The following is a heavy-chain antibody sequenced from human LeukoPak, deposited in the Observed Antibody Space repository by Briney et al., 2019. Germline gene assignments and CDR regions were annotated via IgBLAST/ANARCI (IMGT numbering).Heavy chain of an antibody. D-gene: IGHD2-2*01. CDR3: ARGENPAAAPFDY. Sequence: GGSLRLSCAASGFTFSSYAMHWFRQAPGKGLEWVAVISYDGSNKYYADSVKGRFTISRDNSKNTLYLQMNSLRAEDTAVYYCARGENPAAAPFDYWGQGTLVTVSS. CDR1: GFTFSSYA. V-gene: IGHV3-30*04. J-gene: IGHJ4*02. CDR2: ISYDGSNK.